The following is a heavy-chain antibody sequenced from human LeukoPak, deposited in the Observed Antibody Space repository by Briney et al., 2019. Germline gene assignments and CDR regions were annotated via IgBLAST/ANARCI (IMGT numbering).Heavy chain of an antibody. CDR1: GGSFSGYY. V-gene: IGHV3-21*01. J-gene: IGHJ6*02. CDR3: ARDLYYDILTGYYTKQYYGMDV. Sequence: ETLSLTCAVYGGSFSGYYWSWIRQPPGKGLEWVSSISSSSSYIYYADSVKGRFTISRDNAKNSLYLQMNSLRAEDTAVYYCARDLYYDILTGYYTKQYYGMDVWGQGTTVTVSS. D-gene: IGHD3-9*01. CDR2: ISSSSSYI.